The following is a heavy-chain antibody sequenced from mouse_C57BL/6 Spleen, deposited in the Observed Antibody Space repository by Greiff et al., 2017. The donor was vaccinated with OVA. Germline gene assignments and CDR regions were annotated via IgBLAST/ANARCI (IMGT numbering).Heavy chain of an antibody. CDR3: ARSGYYGSSPWFAY. V-gene: IGHV1-50*01. J-gene: IGHJ3*01. CDR1: GYTFTSYW. D-gene: IGHD1-1*01. Sequence: QVQLQQPGAELVKPGASVKLSCKASGYTFTSYWMQWVKQRPGQGLEWIGEIDPSDSYTNYNQKFKGKATLTVDTSSSTAYMQLSSRTSEDSAVYYCARSGYYGSSPWFAYWGQGTLVTVSA. CDR2: IDPSDSYT.